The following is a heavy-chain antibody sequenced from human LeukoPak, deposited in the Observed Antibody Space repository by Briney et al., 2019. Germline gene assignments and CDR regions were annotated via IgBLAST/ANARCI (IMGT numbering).Heavy chain of an antibody. CDR2: ISNDGSRK. J-gene: IGHJ4*02. V-gene: IGHV3-30*03. Sequence: GGSLRLSCAPSGFTFSRHGMHWVRQAPGKGLEWVAIISNDGSRKYYAHSVEGRFTISRDNSKNTLYLQMDSLRAEDSAVYYCARDRAWNYFDYWGQGTLVTVSS. D-gene: IGHD3-3*01. CDR3: ARDRAWNYFDY. CDR1: GFTFSRHG.